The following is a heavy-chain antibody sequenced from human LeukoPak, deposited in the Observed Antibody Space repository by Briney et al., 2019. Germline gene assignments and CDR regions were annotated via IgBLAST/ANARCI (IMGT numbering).Heavy chain of an antibody. V-gene: IGHV4-38-2*02. D-gene: IGHD3-22*01. Sequence: SETLSLTCTVSGYSISSGYYWGWIRQPPGKGLEWIGSLYHSGSTYYNPSLKSRVTISIDTSKNQFSLKLSSVTAADTAVYYCARDRHKYNYDSGGYPPYWGQGTLVTVSS. CDR3: ARDRHKYNYDSGGYPPY. J-gene: IGHJ4*02. CDR1: GYSISSGYY. CDR2: LYHSGST.